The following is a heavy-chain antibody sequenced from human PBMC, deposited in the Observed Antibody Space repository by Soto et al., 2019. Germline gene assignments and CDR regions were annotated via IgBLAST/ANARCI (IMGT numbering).Heavy chain of an antibody. CDR1: GYTFTSYG. V-gene: IGHV1-18*01. Sequence: QVQLVQSGAEVKKPGASVKVYCKASGYTFTSYGIGWVRHAPGQWHEWMGRISAYNSNTNYAQKLQGRVTMTTDTSTSRANMRLRSLRPDVTAMNYSARYGYYSSCSHYYCNSMDVWCQGTTVTVSS. J-gene: IGHJ6*02. D-gene: IGHD3-10*01. CDR2: ISAYNSNT. CDR3: ARYGYYSSCSHYYCNSMDV.